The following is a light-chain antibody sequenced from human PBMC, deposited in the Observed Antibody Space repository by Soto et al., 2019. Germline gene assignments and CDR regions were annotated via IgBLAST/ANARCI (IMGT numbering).Light chain of an antibody. Sequence: DIQMTQSPSSLSASVGDTVTITCRASQGISNYLAWYQQKPGQVPNLLIYAASTLQSGVPSRFSGSGSGTDFTLNISSLRPEDVATYYCQKYNNAPRPFGQGTKVEI. J-gene: IGKJ1*01. CDR2: AAS. CDR3: QKYNNAPRP. V-gene: IGKV1-27*01. CDR1: QGISNY.